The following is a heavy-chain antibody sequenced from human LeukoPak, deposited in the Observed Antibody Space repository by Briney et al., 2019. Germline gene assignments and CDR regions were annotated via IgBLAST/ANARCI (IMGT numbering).Heavy chain of an antibody. CDR2: ISAYNGNT. CDR3: ARDRSSGFDY. D-gene: IGHD6-19*01. CDR1: GYTFTSYG. V-gene: IGHV1-18*01. Sequence: GASVSVSCRASGYTFTSYGISWVRQAPGQGGEWMGWISAYNGNTNYAQKLQGRVTMTTDPSTSTAYMELRSLRSDDTAVYYCARDRSSGFDYWGQGTLVTVSS. J-gene: IGHJ4*02.